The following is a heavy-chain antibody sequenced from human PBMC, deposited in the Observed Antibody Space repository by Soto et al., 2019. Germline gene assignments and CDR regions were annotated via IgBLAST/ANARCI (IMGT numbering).Heavy chain of an antibody. D-gene: IGHD6-13*01. J-gene: IGHJ4*02. CDR2: IYSGGTT. V-gene: IGHV3-66*01. CDR3: ASSSSRRGTGY. Sequence: EVQLVESGGGLVQPGGSLRLSCAASGLTVSNNYMSWFRQAPGKGLEWVSIIYSGGTTYYADSVKGRFTISRDNSKNTLYLQMNSVRAEDTAVYYCASSSSRRGTGYWGQGTLVTVSS. CDR1: GLTVSNNY.